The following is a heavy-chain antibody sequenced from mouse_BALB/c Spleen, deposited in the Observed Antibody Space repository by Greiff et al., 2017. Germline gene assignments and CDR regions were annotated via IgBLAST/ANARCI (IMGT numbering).Heavy chain of an antibody. J-gene: IGHJ4*01. Sequence: EVMLVESGGGLVKPGGSLKLSCAASGFTFSDYYMYWVRQTPEKRLEWVATISDGGSYTYYPDSVKGRFTISRDNAKNNLYLQMSSLKSEDTAMYYCARDVKVRRSGYAMDYWGQGTSVTVSS. V-gene: IGHV5-4*02. CDR1: GFTFSDYY. CDR2: ISDGGSYT. CDR3: ARDVKVRRSGYAMDY. D-gene: IGHD2-14*01.